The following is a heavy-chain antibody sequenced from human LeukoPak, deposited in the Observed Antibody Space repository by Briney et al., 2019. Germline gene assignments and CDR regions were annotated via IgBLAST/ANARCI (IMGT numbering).Heavy chain of an antibody. Sequence: PSETLSLTCTVSNGSISNYFWSWLRQPPGKGLEWIGYIYYSGTTNYNPSLKSRVTMSVDTSKNQFSLKLSSVTAADTAVYYCARHAGGGLWVGEFVFDYWGQGTLVTVSS. V-gene: IGHV4-59*08. CDR3: ARHAGGGLWVGEFVFDY. D-gene: IGHD3-10*01. J-gene: IGHJ4*02. CDR2: IYYSGTT. CDR1: NGSISNYF.